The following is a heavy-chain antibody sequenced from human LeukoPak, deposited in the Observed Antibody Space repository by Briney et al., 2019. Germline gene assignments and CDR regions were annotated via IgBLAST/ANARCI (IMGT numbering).Heavy chain of an antibody. CDR3: AKDTPLFYHYYGIDV. V-gene: IGHV3-43*02. Sequence: PGGSLRSSFAAPGLNLVANPLNWVGQAPGKGLGWASLIGGDGTITYYADSVKGRFTISRDNSKNSLFLEMNSLRSEDTALYYCAKDTPLFYHYYGIDVWGQGTTVTVSS. CDR2: IGGDGTIT. CDR1: GLNLVANP. J-gene: IGHJ6*02.